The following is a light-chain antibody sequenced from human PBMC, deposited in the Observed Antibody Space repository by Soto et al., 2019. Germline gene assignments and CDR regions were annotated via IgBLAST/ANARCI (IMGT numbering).Light chain of an antibody. Sequence: QTVVTQEPSLTVSPGGTVTLTCASSTGAVTSASYPNWFQQKPGQAPRALIYNTNKTHSWTPARFSGSLLGGKAALTLSGVQPEDEADYFCLLYPRVTQLRVFGPGTKLTVL. J-gene: IGLJ1*01. CDR2: NTN. CDR3: LLYPRVTQLRV. CDR1: TGAVTSASY. V-gene: IGLV7-43*01.